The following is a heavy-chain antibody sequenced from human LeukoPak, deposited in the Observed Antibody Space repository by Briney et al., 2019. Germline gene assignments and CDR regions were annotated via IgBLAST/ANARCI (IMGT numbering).Heavy chain of an antibody. Sequence: GGSLRLSCTASGFTFGDYAMSWVRQAPGKGLEWVGFIRSKAYGGTTEYAASVKGRFTISRDDSKSIAYLQMNSLKTEDTAVYYCARGLDSSGYYYFDYWGQGTLVTVSS. CDR1: GFTFGDYA. D-gene: IGHD3-22*01. CDR2: IRSKAYGGTT. V-gene: IGHV3-49*04. J-gene: IGHJ4*02. CDR3: ARGLDSSGYYYFDY.